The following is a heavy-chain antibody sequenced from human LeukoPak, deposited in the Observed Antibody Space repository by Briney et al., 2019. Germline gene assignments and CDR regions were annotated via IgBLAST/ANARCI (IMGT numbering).Heavy chain of an antibody. CDR1: GFTFSSCS. Sequence: GGSLRLSCAVSGFTFSSCSMDWVRQAPGKGLEWVSYISSSSSTIYYADSVKGRFTISRDNAKNSLYLQMNSLRDEDSAVYYCARDPHIAAAGTIFDYWGQGTLVTVSS. CDR2: ISSSSSTI. V-gene: IGHV3-48*02. J-gene: IGHJ4*02. D-gene: IGHD6-13*01. CDR3: ARDPHIAAAGTIFDY.